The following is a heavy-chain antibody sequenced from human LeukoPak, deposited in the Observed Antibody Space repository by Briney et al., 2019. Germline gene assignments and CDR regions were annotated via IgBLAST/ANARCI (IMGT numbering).Heavy chain of an antibody. V-gene: IGHV3-23*01. CDR1: GFTFSSYA. D-gene: IGHD2-21*02. CDR2: ISGSGGST. J-gene: IGHJ4*02. CDR3: ARDILAYCGGDCYSTPLSEY. Sequence: GGSLRLSCAASGFTFSSYALTWVRQAPGKGLEWVSAISGSGGSTSYADSVKGRFTISRDNAKNSLYLQMNSLRVEDTAVYYCARDILAYCGGDCYSTPLSEYWGQGTLVTVSS.